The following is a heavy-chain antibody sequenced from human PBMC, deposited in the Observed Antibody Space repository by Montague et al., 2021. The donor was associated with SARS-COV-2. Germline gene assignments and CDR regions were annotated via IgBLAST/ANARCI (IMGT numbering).Heavy chain of an antibody. CDR3: ARVGGGRTFYY. Sequence: ETLSLTCTVSGDSVSSTTYYWAWIRQPPGKGLEYIGTIYYSGSSXYNPSLKSRVAMSVDTSKNQFSLKLDSVTAADTAVYYCARVGGGRTFYYWGQGILVTVSS. CDR2: IYYSGSS. CDR1: GDSVSSTTYY. J-gene: IGHJ4*02. D-gene: IGHD1-26*01. V-gene: IGHV4-39*07.